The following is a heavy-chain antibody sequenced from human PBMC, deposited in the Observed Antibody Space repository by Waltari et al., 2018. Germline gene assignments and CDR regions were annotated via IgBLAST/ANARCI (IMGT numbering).Heavy chain of an antibody. J-gene: IGHJ4*02. D-gene: IGHD3-3*01. Sequence: EVQLVESGGGLVQAGGSLSVSCAASGFSFSSYEMTWVRQVPGKGLEWISYISGSGSNKYHTDSVKGRFTISRDNAKNSLSLQMYSLRVEDTAVYYCVRNAVWSGPDCWGQGTLVTVSS. CDR2: ISGSGSNK. CDR3: VRNAVWSGPDC. CDR1: GFSFSSYE. V-gene: IGHV3-48*03.